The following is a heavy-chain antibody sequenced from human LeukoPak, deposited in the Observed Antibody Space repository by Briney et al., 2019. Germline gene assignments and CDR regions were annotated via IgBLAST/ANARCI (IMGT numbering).Heavy chain of an antibody. J-gene: IGHJ5*02. CDR3: ARGGSKKGIKNSSGWSRGSWFDP. V-gene: IGHV4-34*01. CDR2: INHSGST. D-gene: IGHD6-19*01. CDR1: GGSFSGYY. Sequence: SETLSLSCAVYGGSFSGYYWSWSRQPPGKGLEWIGEINHSGSTNYNPSLKSRVTISVDTSKNQFSLKLSSVTAADTAVYYCARGGSKKGIKNSSGWSRGSWFDPWGQGTLVTVSS.